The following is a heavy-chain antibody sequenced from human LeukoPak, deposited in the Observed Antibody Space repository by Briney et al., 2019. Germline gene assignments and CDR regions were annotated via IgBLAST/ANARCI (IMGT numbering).Heavy chain of an antibody. J-gene: IGHJ4*02. V-gene: IGHV3-30*03. D-gene: IGHD1-26*01. Sequence: GGSLRLSCAASGFIFSTYGMHWVRQAPGKGLEWVAVISFDGSVKYYIDSVKGRFTISRDNSKNTVYLQMNSLRDEDTAVYYCASSGSYRFDYWGQGTLVTVSS. CDR2: ISFDGSVK. CDR3: ASSGSYRFDY. CDR1: GFIFSTYG.